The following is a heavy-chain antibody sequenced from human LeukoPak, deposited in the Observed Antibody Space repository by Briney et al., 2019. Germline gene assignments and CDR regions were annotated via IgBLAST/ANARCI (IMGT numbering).Heavy chain of an antibody. J-gene: IGHJ4*02. Sequence: ASVKVPCKASGYTFTGYYMHWVRQAPGQGLEWMGWINPNSGGTNYAQKFQGRVTMTRDTSISTAYMELSRLRSDDTAVYYCASQRGYRRYYFDYWGQGTLVTVSS. V-gene: IGHV1-2*02. D-gene: IGHD5-18*01. CDR1: GYTFTGYY. CDR2: INPNSGGT. CDR3: ASQRGYRRYYFDY.